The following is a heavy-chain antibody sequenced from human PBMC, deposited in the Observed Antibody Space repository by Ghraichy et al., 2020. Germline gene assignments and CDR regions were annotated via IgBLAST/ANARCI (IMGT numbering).Heavy chain of an antibody. D-gene: IGHD3-3*01. Sequence: GGSLRLSCAASGFTFSSYSMNWVRQAPGKGLEWVSSISSSSSYIYYADSVKGRFTISRDNAKNSLYLQMNSLRAEDTAVYYCARDTITNYDFWSGYYIGVVPEDYYYYGMDVWGQGTTVTVSS. CDR1: GFTFSSYS. CDR2: ISSSSSYI. CDR3: ARDTITNYDFWSGYYIGVVPEDYYYYGMDV. V-gene: IGHV3-21*01. J-gene: IGHJ6*02.